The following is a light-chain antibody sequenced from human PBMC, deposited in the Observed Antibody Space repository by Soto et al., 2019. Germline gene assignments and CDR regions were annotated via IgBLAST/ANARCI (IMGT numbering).Light chain of an antibody. CDR3: QQSYSTSSWT. CDR2: AAS. J-gene: IGKJ1*01. Sequence: DIQMTQSPSSLSASVGDRVTITCRASQSISSYLNWYQQKPGKAPKLLIYAASSLQSGVPPRFSGSGSGTDFTLTISSLQPEDFATYYCQQSYSTSSWTFGQGTKVEIK. CDR1: QSISSY. V-gene: IGKV1-39*01.